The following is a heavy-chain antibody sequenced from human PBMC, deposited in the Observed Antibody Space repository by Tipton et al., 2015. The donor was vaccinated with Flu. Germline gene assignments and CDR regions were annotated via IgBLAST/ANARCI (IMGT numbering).Heavy chain of an antibody. CDR3: ARLSYYDVDLKNFYFDY. V-gene: IGHV4-39*01. J-gene: IGHJ4*02. CDR1: SGSIRSTNYF. D-gene: IGHD3-10*02. CDR2: IYPSGTS. Sequence: TLSLTCTVSSGSIRSTNYFCAWIRQPPGKRLELIGSIYPSGTSYYNPSVKSRVTISVDTSKSQFSLMLRSVTAADTAVYYCARLSYYDVDLKNFYFDYWGQGALVTVSS.